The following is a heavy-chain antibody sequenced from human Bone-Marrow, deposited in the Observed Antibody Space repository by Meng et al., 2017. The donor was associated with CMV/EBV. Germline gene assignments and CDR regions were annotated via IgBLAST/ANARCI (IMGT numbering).Heavy chain of an antibody. CDR2: ISAYNGNT. CDR3: ARDHCSSTSCYIGGWFDP. CDR1: GYTFTSYG. Sequence: ASVKVSCKASGYTFTSYGISWVRQAPGQGLEWMGWISAYNGNTNYAQKLQGRVTMTTDTSTSTAYMELRSLRSDDTAVYYCARDHCSSTSCYIGGWFDPWGQGPLVTVYS. J-gene: IGHJ5*02. V-gene: IGHV1-18*01. D-gene: IGHD2-2*01.